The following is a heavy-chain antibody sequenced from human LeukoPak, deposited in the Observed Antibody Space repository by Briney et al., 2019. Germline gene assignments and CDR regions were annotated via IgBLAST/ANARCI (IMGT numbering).Heavy chain of an antibody. CDR3: AREERYWDV. J-gene: IGHJ6*04. CDR2: IYHSGST. Sequence: SETLSLTCTVSAYSISSGYYWGWIRQPPGKGLEWIGSIYHSGSTYYNPSLKSRVTISVDTSKNQFSLKLSSVTAADTAVYYCAREERYWDVWGKGTTVTVSS. D-gene: IGHD1-1*01. CDR1: AYSISSGYY. V-gene: IGHV4-38-2*02.